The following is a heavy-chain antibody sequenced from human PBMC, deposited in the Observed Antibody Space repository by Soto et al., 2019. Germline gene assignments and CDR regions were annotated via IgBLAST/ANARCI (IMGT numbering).Heavy chain of an antibody. CDR3: ATLGYCSDGSCYLFDY. CDR1: GFTFSSYA. D-gene: IGHD2-15*01. CDR2: ISGSGGST. V-gene: IGHV3-23*01. J-gene: IGHJ4*02. Sequence: GGSLRLSCAASGFTFSSYAMSWVRQAPGKGLEWVSGISGSGGSTFYADSVKGRFTISRDNSKNTLYLQMNSLRAEDTAVYYCATLGYCSDGSCYLFDYWGQGTLVTVSS.